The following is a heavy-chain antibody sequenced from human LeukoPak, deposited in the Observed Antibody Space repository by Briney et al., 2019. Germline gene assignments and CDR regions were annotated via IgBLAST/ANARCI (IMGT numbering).Heavy chain of an antibody. Sequence: GGSLLLICADSGFNFISYCMSWVRQAPGKGLEWVANIKQDGSEKFYVDSVKGRFTISRDNAKNSLYMQMNSLRTEDTAFYYCSKGPYNWTRQIMYNSDSSGERNLVTVSS. D-gene: IGHD1-20*01. V-gene: IGHV3-7*05. CDR3: SKGPYNWTRQIMYNSDS. CDR1: GFNFISYC. J-gene: IGHJ4*02. CDR2: IKQDGSEK.